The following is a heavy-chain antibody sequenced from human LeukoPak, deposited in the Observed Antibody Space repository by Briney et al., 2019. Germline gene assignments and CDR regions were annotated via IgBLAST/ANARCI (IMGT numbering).Heavy chain of an antibody. CDR2: ISYDGSNK. D-gene: IGHD2-2*02. CDR3: ARDPDCSSTSCYTAYFDY. CDR1: GFTFSSYA. Sequence: GGSLRLSCAASGFTFSSYAMHWVRQAPGKGLEWVAVISYDGSNKYYADSVKGRFTISRDNSKNTPYLQMNSLRAEDTAVYYCARDPDCSSTSCYTAYFDYWGQGTLVTVSS. J-gene: IGHJ4*02. V-gene: IGHV3-30*04.